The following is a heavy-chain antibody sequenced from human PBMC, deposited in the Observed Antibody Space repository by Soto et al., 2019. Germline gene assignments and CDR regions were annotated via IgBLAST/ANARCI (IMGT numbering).Heavy chain of an antibody. D-gene: IGHD3-16*01. CDR2: INPNSGAT. J-gene: IGHJ5*02. CDR3: ARECMIAFGEKLIEP. CDR1: VYHCMRFY. V-gene: IGHV1-2*02. Sequence: VKVYCTPCVYHCMRFYIHWVRQAPGQGLKWMGWINPNSGATLYAQKFQDRVTSTRDTSVSTVYMDLNSLTSDDTAFYYCARECMIAFGEKLIEPWGQGTLVTVSS.